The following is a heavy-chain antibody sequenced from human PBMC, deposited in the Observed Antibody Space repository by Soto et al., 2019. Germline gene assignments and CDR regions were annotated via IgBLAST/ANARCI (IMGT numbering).Heavy chain of an antibody. CDR2: IDHDGGTR. Sequence: EVQLVESGGGLVQPGGSLRLSCAASGFSFSTYWMNWVRQAPGKGLEWVANIDHDGGTRGYVDSVKGRFTISRDNAKNSLYLQMNSLGVDDTAQYYWANDLYSGTSDYWGQGTLVTVSS. J-gene: IGHJ4*02. D-gene: IGHD1-26*01. CDR3: ANDLYSGTSDY. CDR1: GFSFSTYW. V-gene: IGHV3-7*02.